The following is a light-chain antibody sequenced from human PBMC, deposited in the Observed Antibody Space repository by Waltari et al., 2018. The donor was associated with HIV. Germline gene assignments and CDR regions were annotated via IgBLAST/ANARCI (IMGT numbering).Light chain of an antibody. J-gene: IGLJ2*01. V-gene: IGLV1-44*01. CDR2: TNN. CDR1: SSDIGSHT. Sequence: QSVLTQPPSASGTPGQRVTISCSGSSSDIGSHTVNWYQQLPGTAPRLLIYTNNQRPSGVPDRFSGSKSGTSASLVIRGLQSEDEAEYFCAAWDDSLNGDVVFGGGTKLTVL. CDR3: AAWDDSLNGDVV.